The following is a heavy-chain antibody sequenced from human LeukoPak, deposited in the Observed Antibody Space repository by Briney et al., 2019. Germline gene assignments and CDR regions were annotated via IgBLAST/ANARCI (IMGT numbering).Heavy chain of an antibody. CDR1: GYSFTSYW. V-gene: IGHV5-51*01. D-gene: IGHD2-15*01. Sequence: GESLKISCKGFGYSFTSYWIGWVRQMPGKGLEWMGIIYPGDSDTRYSPSFQGQVTISADKSISTAYLQWSSLKASDTAMYYCARLPQYCSGGSCRNWFDPWGQGTLVTVSS. CDR3: ARLPQYCSGGSCRNWFDP. J-gene: IGHJ5*02. CDR2: IYPGDSDT.